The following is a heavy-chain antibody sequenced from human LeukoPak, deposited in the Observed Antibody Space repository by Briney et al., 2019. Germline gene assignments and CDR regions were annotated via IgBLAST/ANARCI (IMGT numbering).Heavy chain of an antibody. V-gene: IGHV4-4*07. CDR2: IYASGST. CDR3: ARDFYGDDGHHPFDY. CDR1: GASISNYY. Sequence: PSQTLSPTCSVSGASISNYYWNWISQPAGKGLEWIGRIYASGSTNYNPSLKSRVTISMDKSKNHFSLNLKSVTAADTGFYYCARDFYGDDGHHPFDYWGQGIQVTVSS. J-gene: IGHJ4*02. D-gene: IGHD2/OR15-2a*01.